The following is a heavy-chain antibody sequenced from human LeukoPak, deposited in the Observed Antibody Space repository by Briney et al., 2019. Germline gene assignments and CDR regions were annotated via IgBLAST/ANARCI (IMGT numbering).Heavy chain of an antibody. CDR2: ISGRGGRT. V-gene: IGHV3-23*01. CDR1: GCTFSSYA. J-gene: IGHJ5*02. Sequence: GGALRLSCAASGCTFSSYAMSWVRQAPGKGLEGVAAISGRGGRTYFAGSVKGRFTISRDNSKNTLYLQMNSLRAEDTAVYYCAKGALSTYYYGSGSSADNWFDPWGQGTLVTVSS. CDR3: AKGALSTYYYGSGSSADNWFDP. D-gene: IGHD3-10*01.